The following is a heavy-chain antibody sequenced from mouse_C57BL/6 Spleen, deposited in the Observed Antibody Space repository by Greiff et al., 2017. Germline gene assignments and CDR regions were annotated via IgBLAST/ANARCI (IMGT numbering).Heavy chain of an antibody. D-gene: IGHD1-1*01. J-gene: IGHJ1*03. CDR3: ARDYYDGSSYGYFDV. CDR2: ISYDGSN. CDR1: GYSITSGYY. Sequence: EVKLMESGPGLVKPSQSLSLTCSVTGYSITSGYYWNWIRQFPGNKLEWLGYISYDGSNNYNPSLKNRISLTRDTSKHQFFLKLKSVTTEDTAAYYCARDYYDGSSYGYFDVWGTGTTVNVSS. V-gene: IGHV3-6*01.